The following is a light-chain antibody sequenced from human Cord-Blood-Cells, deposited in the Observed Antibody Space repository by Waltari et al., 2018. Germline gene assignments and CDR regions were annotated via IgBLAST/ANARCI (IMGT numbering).Light chain of an antibody. Sequence: QSVLTQPPSASGTPGQRVTISCSGSSSNIGSNYVYWYQQLPGTAPKLLIYRNNRRPSGVPGRVSGSKAGTSSSRAISGLRSEDEADYYCAAWDDSLSGRVFGGGTKLTVL. CDR2: RNN. J-gene: IGLJ3*02. CDR3: AAWDDSLSGRV. V-gene: IGLV1-47*01. CDR1: SSNIGSNY.